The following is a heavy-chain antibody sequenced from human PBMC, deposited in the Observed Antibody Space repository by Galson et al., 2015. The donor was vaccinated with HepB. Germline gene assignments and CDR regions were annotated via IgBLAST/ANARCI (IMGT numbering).Heavy chain of an antibody. Sequence: SLRLSCAASGFTFSRSGMHWVRQAPGKGLEWVAFIWFDGNNEDYADSVKGRFTISKDNSKNTLYLQMNSLRVEDTAVYYCARDLTGWIKNWGLGTLVTVSS. V-gene: IGHV3-33*01. D-gene: IGHD3-9*01. J-gene: IGHJ4*02. CDR3: ARDLTGWIKN. CDR2: IWFDGNNE. CDR1: GFTFSRSG.